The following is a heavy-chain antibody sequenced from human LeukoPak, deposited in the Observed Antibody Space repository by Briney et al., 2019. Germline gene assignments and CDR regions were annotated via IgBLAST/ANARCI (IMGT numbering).Heavy chain of an antibody. CDR3: ARGGDWKFDY. J-gene: IGHJ4*02. CDR1: GDSIGSNKW. D-gene: IGHD1-1*01. CDR2: IHHSGRL. V-gene: IGHV4-4*02. Sequence: SETLSLTCAVSGDSIGSNKWWTWVRQPPGQGLEWIGEIHHSGRLNYSPSLKSRVTISVDKSKNHFSLNLNSITPADTAIYYCARGGDWKFDYWGQGALVTVSS.